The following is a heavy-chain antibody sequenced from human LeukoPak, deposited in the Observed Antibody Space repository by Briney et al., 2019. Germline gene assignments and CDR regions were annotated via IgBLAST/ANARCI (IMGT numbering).Heavy chain of an antibody. CDR3: ARDRSIAVAGDFDY. J-gene: IGHJ4*02. CDR2: ISAYNGNT. CDR1: GYTFTSYG. D-gene: IGHD6-19*01. Sequence: GASVKVSCKASGYTFTSYGISWVRQAPGQGLEWMGWISAYNGNTSYAQKLQGRVTMTTDTSTSTAYMELRSLRSDDTAVYYCARDRSIAVAGDFDYWGRGTLVTVSS. V-gene: IGHV1-18*01.